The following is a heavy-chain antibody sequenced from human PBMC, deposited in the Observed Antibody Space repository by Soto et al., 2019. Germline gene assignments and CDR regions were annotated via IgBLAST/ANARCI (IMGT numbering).Heavy chain of an antibody. CDR2: IDHSGIT. V-gene: IGHV4-34*04. Sequence: ETLFLTCAVSGASFSGFYWSWIRQSPGKGLEGIGEIDHSGITNHNTALKSRATMSVDTSKNQFSLKLRSVTAADTAVYYCARGVSVTLAVQGGAPDKNYFDSWSQGTLVTVSS. CDR1: GASFSGFY. J-gene: IGHJ4*02. CDR3: ARGVSVTLAVQGGAPDKNYFDS. D-gene: IGHD1-26*01.